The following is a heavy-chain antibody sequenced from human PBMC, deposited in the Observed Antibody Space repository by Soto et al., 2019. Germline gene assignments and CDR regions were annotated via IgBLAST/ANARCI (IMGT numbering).Heavy chain of an antibody. Sequence: ASVKVSCKASGYTFTSYYMHWVRQAPGQGLEWMGIINPSGGSTSYAQKFQGRVTMTRDTSTSTVYMELSSLRSEDTAVYYCASSPIYYYDSSGYGPLDYWGQEPWSPSPQ. CDR3: ASSPIYYYDSSGYGPLDY. CDR2: INPSGGST. CDR1: GYTFTSYY. J-gene: IGHJ4*01. D-gene: IGHD3-22*01. V-gene: IGHV1-46*01.